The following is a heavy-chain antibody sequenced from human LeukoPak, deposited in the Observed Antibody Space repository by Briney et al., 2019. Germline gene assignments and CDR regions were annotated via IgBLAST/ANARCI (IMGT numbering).Heavy chain of an antibody. CDR1: GGTFSSYA. CDR2: ISAYNGNT. D-gene: IGHD3-9*01. CDR3: ARGWGGLSYYDILTGYPYKHHYYYYMDG. Sequence: GSVSVSCKASGGTFSSYAISWVRQAPGQGLEWMGWISAYNGNTNYAQKLKGRVTITTDTSTSTAYMELRSLRSDDTAVYYCARGWGGLSYYDILTGYPYKHHYYYYMDGWGKGTTVTVS. V-gene: IGHV1-18*01. J-gene: IGHJ6*03.